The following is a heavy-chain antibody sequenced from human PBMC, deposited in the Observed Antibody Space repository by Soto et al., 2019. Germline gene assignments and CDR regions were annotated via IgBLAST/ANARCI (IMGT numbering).Heavy chain of an antibody. D-gene: IGHD3-9*01. CDR3: ARDFLLSKTAGYSGTDY. CDR2: ISYDGSNK. CDR1: GFTFSIYA. J-gene: IGHJ4*02. V-gene: IGHV3-30-3*01. Sequence: PGGSLRLSCAASGFTFSIYAMHWFRQAPGKGLEWVAVISYDGSNKYYADSVKGRFTISRDNSKNTLYLQMNSLRAEDTAVYYCARDFLLSKTAGYSGTDYWGQGTLVTVSS.